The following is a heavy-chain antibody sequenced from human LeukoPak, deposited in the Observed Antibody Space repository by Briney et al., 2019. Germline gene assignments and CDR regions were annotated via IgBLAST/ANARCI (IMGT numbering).Heavy chain of an antibody. D-gene: IGHD3-3*01. CDR3: ARDRRAGREWLEAFDI. CDR2: IFYSGST. J-gene: IGHJ3*02. Sequence: PSETLSLTCTVSGGSISSYYWSWIRHPPGKGLEWVGYIFYSGSTNYNPSLKSRVTISVDTSKNQFSLKLSSVTAADTAVYYCARDRRAGREWLEAFDIWGQGTMVTVSS. V-gene: IGHV4-59*01. CDR1: GGSISSYY.